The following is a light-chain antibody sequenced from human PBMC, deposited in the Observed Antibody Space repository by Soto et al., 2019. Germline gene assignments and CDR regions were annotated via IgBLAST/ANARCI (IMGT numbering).Light chain of an antibody. CDR1: QSVSSGY. CDR3: QQYGSSPT. CDR2: GAS. Sequence: EIVLTQSPGTLSLSPGERATLSCRASQSVSSGYLAWYQQKPGQAPRLLIYGASSRATGIPDRFSGSGSGTYFTLTLSRLEPEDFAVYYCQQYGSSPTFGQGTKLEIK. J-gene: IGKJ2*01. V-gene: IGKV3-20*01.